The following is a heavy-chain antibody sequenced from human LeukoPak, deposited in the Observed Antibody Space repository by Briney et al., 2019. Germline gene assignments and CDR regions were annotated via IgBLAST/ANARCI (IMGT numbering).Heavy chain of an antibody. J-gene: IGHJ3*02. CDR1: GGSFSGYY. CDR3: ARGRWLLGAFDI. D-gene: IGHD5-18*01. Sequence: SETLSLTCAVYGGSFSGYYWSWIRQPPGKGLEWIGEINHSGSTNYNPSLKSRVTISVDTSKNQFSLKLSSVTAADTAVYYCARGRWLLGAFDIWGQGTMVTVSS. V-gene: IGHV4-34*01. CDR2: INHSGST.